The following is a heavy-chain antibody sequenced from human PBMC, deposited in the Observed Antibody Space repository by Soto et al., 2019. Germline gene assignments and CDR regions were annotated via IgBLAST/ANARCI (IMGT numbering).Heavy chain of an antibody. CDR1: GYTFTGYY. V-gene: IGHV1-2*04. D-gene: IGHD3-3*01. CDR2: INPNSGGT. J-gene: IGHJ6*02. CDR3: AREYYDFWSGYPGYGMDV. Sequence: ASVKVSCKASGYTFTGYYMHWVRQAPGQGLEWMGWINPNSGGTNYAQKLQGWVTMTRDTSISTAYMELSRLRSDDTAVYYCAREYYDFWSGYPGYGMDVWGQGTTVTVSS.